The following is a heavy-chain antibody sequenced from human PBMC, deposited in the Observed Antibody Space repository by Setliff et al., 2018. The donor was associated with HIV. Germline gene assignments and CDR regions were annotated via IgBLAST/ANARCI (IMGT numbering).Heavy chain of an antibody. CDR1: GYTFSSHA. D-gene: IGHD2-21*01. Sequence: PGGSLRLSCVASGYTFSSHAMSRVRRAPGKGLEWVSGISGGGVNTYYVDSVKGRFTISRDTSKNTLYLQMNSLRADDTAVYYCAFGIKFKYFHYWGQGTLVTVSS. J-gene: IGHJ1*01. V-gene: IGHV3-23*01. CDR3: AFGIKFKYFHY. CDR2: ISGGGVNT.